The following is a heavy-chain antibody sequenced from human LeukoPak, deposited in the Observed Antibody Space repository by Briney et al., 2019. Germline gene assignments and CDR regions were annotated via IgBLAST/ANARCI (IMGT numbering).Heavy chain of an antibody. CDR2: IYHSGST. J-gene: IGHJ4*02. CDR3: ARDSSSDLTGY. CDR1: GFTFHDYG. V-gene: IGHV4-30-2*01. D-gene: IGHD6-6*01. Sequence: LRLSCAASGFTFHDYGMHWIRQPPGKGLEWIGYIYHSGSTYYNPSLKSRVTISVDRSKNQFSLKLSSVTAADTAVYYCARDSSSDLTGYWGQGTLVTVSS.